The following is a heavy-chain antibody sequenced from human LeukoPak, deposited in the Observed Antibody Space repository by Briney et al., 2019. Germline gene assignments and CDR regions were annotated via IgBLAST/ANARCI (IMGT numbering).Heavy chain of an antibody. CDR1: RGTFTRYA. CDR2: VIPSLGIP. V-gene: IGHV1-69*04. J-gene: IGHJ6*02. D-gene: IGHD1-14*01. CDR3: ARDQLYTSGNPLYFGMDV. Sequence: GASVKVSCKASRGTFTRYAITWVRQAPGQGLEWVGRVIPSLGIPNYAQQFQGRVTITADKSTSTAFMEVSSLRSEDTAVYYCARDQLYTSGNPLYFGMDVWGQGTTVTVSS.